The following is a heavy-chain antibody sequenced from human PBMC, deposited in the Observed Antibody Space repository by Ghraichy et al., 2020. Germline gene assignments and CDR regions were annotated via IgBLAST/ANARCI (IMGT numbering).Heavy chain of an antibody. Sequence: SETLSLTCTVSGGSISTYYWSWIRQPPGKGLEWIGYIYYTGSTNYSPSLKSRVTISIDTPKNQFSLKVTSVTAADTAVYYCARSRGSGSYFDYWGQGTLVTVSS. J-gene: IGHJ4*02. CDR2: IYYTGST. V-gene: IGHV4-59*08. CDR1: GGSISTYY. CDR3: ARSRGSGSYFDY. D-gene: IGHD3-10*01.